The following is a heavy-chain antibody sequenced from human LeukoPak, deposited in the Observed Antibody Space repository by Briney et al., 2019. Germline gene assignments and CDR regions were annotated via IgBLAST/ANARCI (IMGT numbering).Heavy chain of an antibody. CDR2: INHSGST. J-gene: IGHJ4*02. CDR3: ARGVRDYDSSGYYYVPFDY. CDR1: GGSISSYY. Sequence: SETLSLTCTVSGGSISSYYWSWIRQPPGKGLEWIGEINHSGSTNYNPSLKSRVTISVDTSKNQFSLKLSSVTAADTAVYYCARGVRDYDSSGYYYVPFDYWGQGTLVTVSS. D-gene: IGHD3-22*01. V-gene: IGHV4-34*01.